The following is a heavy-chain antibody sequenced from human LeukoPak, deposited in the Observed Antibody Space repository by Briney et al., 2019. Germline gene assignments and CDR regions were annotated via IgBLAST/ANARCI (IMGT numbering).Heavy chain of an antibody. CDR2: IYYSGST. CDR1: GGSLISDNFY. D-gene: IGHD1-26*01. Sequence: SETLSLTCAVSGGSLISDNFYWGWIRQPPGKGLEWIGSIYYSGSTYYNPSLNSRVTISVDTSKNRFSLKLSSVTAADTAVYSCARLRGSYYWYCDYWGQGTLVTVSS. CDR3: ARLRGSYYWYCDY. V-gene: IGHV4-39*01. J-gene: IGHJ4*02.